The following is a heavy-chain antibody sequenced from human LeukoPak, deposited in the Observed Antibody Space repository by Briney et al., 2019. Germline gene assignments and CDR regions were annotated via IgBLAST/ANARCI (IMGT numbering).Heavy chain of an antibody. D-gene: IGHD1-26*01. Sequence: GGSLRLSCAASGFTFSDYGMHWVRQAPGKGLEWVAFIRSDGINKYADSVRGRFTISRDNSKNTLYLQMNSLRAEDTAVYYCVVGSIIDYWGQGTLVTVSS. J-gene: IGHJ4*02. CDR1: GFTFSDYG. V-gene: IGHV3-30*02. CDR3: VVGSIIDY. CDR2: IRSDGINK.